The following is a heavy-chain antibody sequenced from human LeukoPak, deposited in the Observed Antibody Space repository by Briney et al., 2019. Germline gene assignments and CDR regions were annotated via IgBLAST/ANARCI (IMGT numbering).Heavy chain of an antibody. V-gene: IGHV3-33*06. Sequence: PGWSLRLTCAASGFTFSSYGMHWVRQAPGKGLEWVAVIWYDGSNKYYADSVKGRFTISRDNSKITLYPQMNSLRAEDTAVYYCAKDAHYYDSSSYLDYWGQGTLVTVSS. D-gene: IGHD3-22*01. CDR2: IWYDGSNK. CDR1: GFTFSSYG. CDR3: AKDAHYYDSSSYLDY. J-gene: IGHJ4*02.